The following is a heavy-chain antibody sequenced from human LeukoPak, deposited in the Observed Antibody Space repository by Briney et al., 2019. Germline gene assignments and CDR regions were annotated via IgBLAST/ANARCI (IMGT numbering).Heavy chain of an antibody. J-gene: IGHJ4*02. V-gene: IGHV4-59*01. D-gene: IGHD3-10*02. Sequence: PPETLSLTCPLAAGSPTSNYSSWVRPPPGRGREWIWYIYFIVGTNNNPTLKSRVTISVDTSKNQFSLNLSTVAATATAVFILAGGHYGQGIGTYAKWGQGTLVTVSA. CDR3: AGGHYGQGIGTYAK. CDR1: AGSPTSNY. CDR2: IYFIVGT.